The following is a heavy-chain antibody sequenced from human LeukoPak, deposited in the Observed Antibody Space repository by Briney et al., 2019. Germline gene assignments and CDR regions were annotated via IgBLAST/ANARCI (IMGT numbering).Heavy chain of an antibody. CDR2: INSSSSYI. Sequence: GGSLRLSCAASGFTYSSYSMHWLRHAPGKGLEWFSSINSSSSYIYYADSVKGRFTISRDNAKNSLYLQMNSLRAEDTAVYYCAVVVAAIIDYWGQGTLVTVSS. J-gene: IGHJ4*02. D-gene: IGHD2-15*01. CDR3: AVVVAAIIDY. V-gene: IGHV3-21*01. CDR1: GFTYSSYS.